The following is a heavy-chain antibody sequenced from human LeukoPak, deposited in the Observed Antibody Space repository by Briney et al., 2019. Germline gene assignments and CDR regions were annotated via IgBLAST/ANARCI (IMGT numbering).Heavy chain of an antibody. Sequence: SETLSLTCTVSGGSISSSSYYWGWIRQPPGKGLEWIGSIYYSGSTYYNPSLRSRVTISVDTSKNQFSLKLSSVTAADTAVYYCARHFKRYSGSYSRFEVNSATFDYWGQGTLVTVSS. J-gene: IGHJ4*02. V-gene: IGHV4-39*01. CDR2: IYYSGST. CDR1: GGSISSSSYY. D-gene: IGHD1-26*01. CDR3: ARHFKRYSGSYSRFEVNSATFDY.